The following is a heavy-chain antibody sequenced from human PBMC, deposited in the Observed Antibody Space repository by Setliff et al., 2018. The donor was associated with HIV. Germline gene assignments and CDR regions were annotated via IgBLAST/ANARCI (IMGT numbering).Heavy chain of an antibody. CDR2: FDPQDGET. D-gene: IGHD1-26*01. V-gene: IGHV1-24*01. CDR1: GFTLSEVS. J-gene: IGHJ6*03. Sequence: ASVKVSCKVSGFTLSEVSMHWVRQAPGKGLEWMGYFDPQDGETVYAQKFQGRVTMTEDTSTGTAYMELSGLRSEDTATYYCARGGHYSGSYLPRDYYMDVWGKGTTVTVSS. CDR3: ARGGHYSGSYLPRDYYMDV.